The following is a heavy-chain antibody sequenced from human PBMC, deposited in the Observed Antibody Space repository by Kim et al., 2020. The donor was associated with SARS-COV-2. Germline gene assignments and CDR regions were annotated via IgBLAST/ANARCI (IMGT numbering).Heavy chain of an antibody. Sequence: KYYVDSVKGRFTISRDNAKNSLYLQMNSLRAEDTAVYYCASTITGWYFDLWGRGTLVTVSS. CDR3: ASTITGWYFDL. J-gene: IGHJ2*01. D-gene: IGHD5-12*01. V-gene: IGHV3-7*01. CDR2: K.